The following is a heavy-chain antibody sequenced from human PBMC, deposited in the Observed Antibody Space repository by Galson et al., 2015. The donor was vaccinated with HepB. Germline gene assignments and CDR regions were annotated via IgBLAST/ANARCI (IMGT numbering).Heavy chain of an antibody. Sequence: SVKVSCKASGYTFTSYAMNWVRQAPGQGLEWMGWINTNTGNPTYAQGFTGRFVFSLDTSVSTAYLQISSLKAEDTAVYYCARVWGSSGWSTGENWFDPWGQGTLVTVSS. CDR1: GYTFTSYA. J-gene: IGHJ5*02. CDR3: ARVWGSSGWSTGENWFDP. D-gene: IGHD6-19*01. CDR2: INTNTGNP. V-gene: IGHV7-4-1*02.